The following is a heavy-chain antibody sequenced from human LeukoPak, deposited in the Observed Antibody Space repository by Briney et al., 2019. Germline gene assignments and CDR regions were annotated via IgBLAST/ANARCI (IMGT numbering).Heavy chain of an antibody. V-gene: IGHV4-61*08. CDR1: GGSISSAGYY. CDR3: ARRISVAGVFDS. CDR2: IYYSGST. Sequence: SETLSLTCTVSGGSISSAGYYWSWIRQPPGKGLEWIGYIYYSGSTYYNPSLKSRVTISADTSRNQFSLRLSSATAADTAVYYCARRISVAGVFDSWGQGTLVTVSS. D-gene: IGHD6-19*01. J-gene: IGHJ4*02.